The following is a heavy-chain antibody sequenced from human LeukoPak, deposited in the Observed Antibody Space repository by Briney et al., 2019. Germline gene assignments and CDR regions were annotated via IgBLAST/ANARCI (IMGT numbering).Heavy chain of an antibody. CDR2: ISSSSSTI. V-gene: IGHV3-48*02. CDR1: GFTFSSYS. CDR3: ARVGSTVTTYYYGMDV. J-gene: IGHJ6*02. Sequence: GGSLRLSCAASGFTFSSYSMNWVRQAPGKGLEWVSYISSSSSTIYYADSVKGRFTISRDNAKNSLYLQMNSLRDEDTAVYYCARVGSTVTTYYYGMDVWGQGTTVTVSS. D-gene: IGHD4-17*01.